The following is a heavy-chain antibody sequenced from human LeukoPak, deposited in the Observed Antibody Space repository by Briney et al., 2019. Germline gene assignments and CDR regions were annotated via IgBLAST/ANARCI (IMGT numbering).Heavy chain of an antibody. CDR1: GYSFTSYW. CDR3: ARSGEDDSSGYYYDY. D-gene: IGHD3-22*01. CDR2: IYPGDSDT. V-gene: IGHV5-51*01. Sequence: GESLKISCKGSGYSFTSYWIGWVRQMPGKGLEWMGSIYPGDSDTRYSPSFQGQVTISADKSISTAYLQWSSLKASDTAMNYCARSGEDDSSGYYYDYWGQGTLVTVSS. J-gene: IGHJ4*02.